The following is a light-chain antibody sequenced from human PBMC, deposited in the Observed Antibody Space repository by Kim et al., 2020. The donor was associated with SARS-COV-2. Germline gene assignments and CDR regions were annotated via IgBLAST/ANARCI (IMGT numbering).Light chain of an antibody. CDR2: SQH. V-gene: IGLV3-19*01. CDR1: SLRTYY. J-gene: IGLJ2*01. CDR3: SSRDSSGTLVL. Sequence: SSELPHDPVVSVALGQTVRITCHGDSLRTYYANWYQQQPGQAPLLVMSSQHIRPSVIPDRFSGSSPRHTASLTIPGAQAEDEADYYCSSRDSSGTLVLFG.